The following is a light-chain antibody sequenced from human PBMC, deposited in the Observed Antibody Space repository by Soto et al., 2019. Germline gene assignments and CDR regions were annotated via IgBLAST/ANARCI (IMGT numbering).Light chain of an antibody. CDR3: QQYDNYPYT. J-gene: IGKJ2*01. V-gene: IGKV1-5*03. Sequence: DILMTQSPSTLSASVGDRVTITCRASQSISSWLAWYQQKPGKAPKILIYKASSLESGVPSRFSGSGSGTEFTLTISSLQPDDFATYYCQQYDNYPYTFGQGSKLEIK. CDR2: KAS. CDR1: QSISSW.